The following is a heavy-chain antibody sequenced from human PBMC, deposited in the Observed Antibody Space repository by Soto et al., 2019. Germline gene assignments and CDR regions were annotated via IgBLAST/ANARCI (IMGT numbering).Heavy chain of an antibody. D-gene: IGHD3-10*01. CDR2: TYYKSKWNN. Sequence: SPTLSPTCGVSGDSVSSNSSAWNWIRQSPSRGLEWLGRTYYKSKWNNDYALSVKSRITISPDTSKNQFSLHLYSVTPEDTAVYYCTGITWFRGMDVWGQGTPVTVSS. J-gene: IGHJ6*02. CDR3: TGITWFRGMDV. CDR1: GDSVSSNSSA. V-gene: IGHV6-1*01.